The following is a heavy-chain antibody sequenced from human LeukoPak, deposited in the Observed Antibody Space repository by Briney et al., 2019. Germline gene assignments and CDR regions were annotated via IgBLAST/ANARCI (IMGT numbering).Heavy chain of an antibody. CDR2: IYTSGST. D-gene: IGHD3-10*01. Sequence: SETLSLTCTVSGGSISTDYWSWIRQPAGKGLEWIGRIYTSGSTNYNPSLKSRVTMSVDTSKNQFSLKLSSVTAADTAVYYCAREFPTDYGSLAHAFDIWGQGTMVTVSS. CDR3: AREFPTDYGSLAHAFDI. CDR1: GGSISTDY. V-gene: IGHV4-4*07. J-gene: IGHJ3*02.